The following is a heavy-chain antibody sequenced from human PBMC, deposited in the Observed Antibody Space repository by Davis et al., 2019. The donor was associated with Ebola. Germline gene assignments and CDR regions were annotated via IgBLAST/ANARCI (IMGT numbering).Heavy chain of an antibody. CDR1: GGSFSGYY. CDR3: ARESGKAYDFWSGYYGRWFDP. Sequence: PSETLSLTCAVYGGSFSGYYWSWIRQPPGKGLEWIGYIYYSGSTNYNPSLKSRVTISVDTSKNQFSLKLSSVTAADTAVYYCARESGKAYDFWSGYYGRWFDPWGQGTLVTVSS. CDR2: IYYSGST. V-gene: IGHV4-59*01. D-gene: IGHD3-3*01. J-gene: IGHJ5*02.